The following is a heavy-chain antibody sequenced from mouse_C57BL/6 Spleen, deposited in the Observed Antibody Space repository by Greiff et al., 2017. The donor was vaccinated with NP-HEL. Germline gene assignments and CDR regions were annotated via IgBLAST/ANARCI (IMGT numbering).Heavy chain of an antibody. Sequence: QVHVKQSGAELVKPGASVKLSCKASGYTFTEYTIHWVKQRSGQGLEWIGWFYPGSGSIKYNEKFKDKATLTADKSSSTVYMELSRLTSEDSAVYFCARHEPNYYGSPYFDYWGQGTTLTVSS. V-gene: IGHV1-62-2*01. J-gene: IGHJ2*01. CDR3: ARHEPNYYGSPYFDY. D-gene: IGHD1-1*01. CDR1: GYTFTEYT. CDR2: FYPGSGSI.